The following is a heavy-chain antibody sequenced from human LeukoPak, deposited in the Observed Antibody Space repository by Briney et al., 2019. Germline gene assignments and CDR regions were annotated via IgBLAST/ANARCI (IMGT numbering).Heavy chain of an antibody. D-gene: IGHD3-22*01. CDR3: ARLSMIVVADAFDI. J-gene: IGHJ3*02. CDR2: IYYSGST. V-gene: IGHV4-39*01. CDR1: GGSISGSSYY. Sequence: SETLSLTCTVSGGSISGSSYYWGWIRQPPGKGLEWIGSIYYSGSTYYNPSLESRVTISVDTSKNQFSLKLSSVTAADTAVYYCARLSMIVVADAFDIWGQGTMVTVSS.